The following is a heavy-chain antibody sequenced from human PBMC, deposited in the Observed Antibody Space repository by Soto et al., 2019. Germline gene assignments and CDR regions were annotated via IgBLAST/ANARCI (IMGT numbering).Heavy chain of an antibody. CDR3: AGVMLGGHSDY. Sequence: SAKVSCKASGGTFSSYGISWVRQAPGQGLEWIGRIIPIFGKASYAQKFQGRVTITADESTSTAYMELSSLRSDDTSVYYCAGVMLGGHSDYWGQGTLVTVSS. D-gene: IGHD2-15*01. CDR2: IIPIFGKA. CDR1: GGTFSSYG. J-gene: IGHJ4*02. V-gene: IGHV1-69*13.